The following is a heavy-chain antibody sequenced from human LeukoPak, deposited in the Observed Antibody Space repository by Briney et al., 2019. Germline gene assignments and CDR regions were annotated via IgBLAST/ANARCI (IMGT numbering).Heavy chain of an antibody. Sequence: GGSLRLSCAASGFTVSSNYMSWVRQAPGKGLEWVANIKQDGSEKYYVDSVKGRFTISRDNAKNSLYLQMNSLRAEDTAVYYCARDRLTMVTDYWGQGTLVTVSS. J-gene: IGHJ4*02. D-gene: IGHD4/OR15-4a*01. CDR3: ARDRLTMVTDY. CDR2: IKQDGSEK. CDR1: GFTVSSNY. V-gene: IGHV3-7*01.